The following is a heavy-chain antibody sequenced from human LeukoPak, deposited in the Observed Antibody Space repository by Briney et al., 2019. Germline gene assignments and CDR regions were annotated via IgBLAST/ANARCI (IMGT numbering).Heavy chain of an antibody. V-gene: IGHV3-21*01. D-gene: IGHD3-3*01. CDR2: ISSSSTYI. Sequence: GGSLRLSCAASGFTFSTYIMNWVRQAPGKGLEWVSSISSSSTYIYYADSVKGRFTISRDNAKNSLYLQMGSLRAEDTAVYYCARDFSSQSLDYWGQGTLVTVSS. CDR1: GFTFSTYI. J-gene: IGHJ4*02. CDR3: ARDFSSQSLDY.